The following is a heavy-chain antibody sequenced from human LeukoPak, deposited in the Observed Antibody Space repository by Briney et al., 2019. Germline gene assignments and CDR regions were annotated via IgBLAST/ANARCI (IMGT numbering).Heavy chain of an antibody. CDR1: GGSISSGGYS. D-gene: IGHD2-15*01. J-gene: IGHJ5*02. Sequence: PSETLSLTCTVSGGSISSGGYSWSWIRQPPGKGLEWIGYIYHSGSTYYNPSLKSRVTISVDRSKNQFSLKLSSVTAADTAVYYCARDQRSPPGRSHFDPWGQGTLVTVSS. CDR2: IYHSGST. V-gene: IGHV4-30-2*01. CDR3: ARDQRSPPGRSHFDP.